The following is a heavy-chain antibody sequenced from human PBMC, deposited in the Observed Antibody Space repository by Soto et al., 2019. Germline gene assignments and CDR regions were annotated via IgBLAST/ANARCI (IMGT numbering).Heavy chain of an antibody. V-gene: IGHV3-7*05. Sequence: EVQLVESGGGLVQPGGSLRLSCAASGFTFSSYWMSWVRQAPGKGLEWVANIKQDGSEKYYVDSVKGRFTISRDNAKNSLYQQMNSLRAEDTAVYYCARDQLLHQYDYVWGSYPRNYYYGMDVWGQGTTVTVSS. D-gene: IGHD3-16*02. CDR1: GFTFSSYW. J-gene: IGHJ6*02. CDR2: IKQDGSEK. CDR3: ARDQLLHQYDYVWGSYPRNYYYGMDV.